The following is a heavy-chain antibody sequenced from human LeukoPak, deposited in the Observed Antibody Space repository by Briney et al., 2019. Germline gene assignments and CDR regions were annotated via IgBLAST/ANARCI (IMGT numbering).Heavy chain of an antibody. Sequence: PGGSLRLSCAASGFTFSSYAMSWVRQAPGKGLEWVSAISGSGGSTYYADSVKGRFTISRDNSKSTLYLQMNSLRAEDTAVYYCASRGPYGDYAGFDYWGQGTLVTVSS. D-gene: IGHD4-17*01. CDR1: GFTFSSYA. CDR3: ASRGPYGDYAGFDY. V-gene: IGHV3-23*01. CDR2: ISGSGGST. J-gene: IGHJ4*02.